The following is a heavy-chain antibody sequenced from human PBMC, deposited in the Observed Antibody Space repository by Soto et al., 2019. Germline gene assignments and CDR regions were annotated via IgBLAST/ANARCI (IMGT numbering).Heavy chain of an antibody. Sequence: PGGSLRLSCAASGFTFSSYEMNWVRQAPGKGLEWVSYISSSVSTIYYADSVKGRFTISRDNAKNSLYLQMNSLRAEDTAVYYCASHLYCSSTSCYSFAYYGMDVWGQGTKVTFSS. V-gene: IGHV3-48*03. CDR1: GFTFSSYE. CDR3: ASHLYCSSTSCYSFAYYGMDV. CDR2: ISSSVSTI. J-gene: IGHJ6*02. D-gene: IGHD2-2*02.